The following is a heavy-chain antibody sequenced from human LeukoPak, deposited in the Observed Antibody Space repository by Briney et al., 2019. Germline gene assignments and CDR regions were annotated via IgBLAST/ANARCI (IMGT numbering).Heavy chain of an antibody. CDR2: INYGGGT. CDR1: GGSFSGYD. J-gene: IGHJ6*03. CDR3: ARAVVPAAMAVYYYMDV. Sequence: KASETLSLTCGVDGGSFSGYDWTWVRQPPGKGLEWIGQINYGGGTNYNPSLKSRVTISVDTSKNQFSLKLSSVTAADTAVYYCARAVVPAAMAVYYYMDVWGKGTTVTVSS. D-gene: IGHD2-2*01. V-gene: IGHV4-34*01.